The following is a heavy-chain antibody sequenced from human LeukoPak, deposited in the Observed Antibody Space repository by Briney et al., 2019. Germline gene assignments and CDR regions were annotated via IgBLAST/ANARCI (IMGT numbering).Heavy chain of an antibody. V-gene: IGHV3-23*01. CDR2: ISGSGGST. Sequence: GGSLRLSCEASGFTFSSYAMSWVRQAPGKGLEWVSAISGSGGSTYYADSVKGRFTISRDNSKNTLYLQMNSLRAEDTAVYYCAKDITPRVAATLTDYWGQGTLVTVSS. CDR1: GFTFSSYA. D-gene: IGHD2-15*01. J-gene: IGHJ4*02. CDR3: AKDITPRVAATLTDY.